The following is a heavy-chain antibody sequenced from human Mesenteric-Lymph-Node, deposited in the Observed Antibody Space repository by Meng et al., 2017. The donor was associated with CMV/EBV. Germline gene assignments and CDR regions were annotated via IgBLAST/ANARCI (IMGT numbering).Heavy chain of an antibody. J-gene: IGHJ5*02. D-gene: IGHD7-27*01. CDR2: MSPNSGNT. V-gene: IGHV1-8*01. CDR1: GDTFTSGD. CDR3: ARQLGVRDSP. Sequence: SGKTFGDTFTSGDSKWLRQAPGQGLEWVGYMSPNSGNTNYAQQFQGRVTMTRDTSINTAYMELSSLRSEDTAVYYCARQLGVRDSPWGQGTLVTVSS.